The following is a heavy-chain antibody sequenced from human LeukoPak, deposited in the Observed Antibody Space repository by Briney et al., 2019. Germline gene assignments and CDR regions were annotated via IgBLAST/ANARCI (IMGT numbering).Heavy chain of an antibody. CDR2: IYPGDSDA. CDR1: GYSFTSYW. Sequence: KRGESLKISCKGSGYSFTSYWIGWVRQMPGKGLKWMGIIYPGDSDARYSPSFQGQVTISADKSISTAYLQWSSLKASDTAMYYCARRRDLYSGGYYPFDYWGQGTLVTVSS. J-gene: IGHJ4*02. CDR3: ARRRDLYSGGYYPFDY. D-gene: IGHD1-26*01. V-gene: IGHV5-51*03.